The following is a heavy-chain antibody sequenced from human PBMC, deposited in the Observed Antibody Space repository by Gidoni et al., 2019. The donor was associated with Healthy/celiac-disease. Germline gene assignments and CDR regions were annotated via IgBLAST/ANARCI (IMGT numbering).Heavy chain of an antibody. D-gene: IGHD6-13*01. V-gene: IGHV3-30-3*01. Sequence: QVQLVESGGGVVQPGRSLRLSCAASGFTFSSYAMHWVRQAPGKGLEWVAVISYDGSNKYYADSVKGRFTISRDNSKNTLYLQMNSLRAEDTAVYYCARDSSSWYFFHHQNYWGQGTLVTVSS. CDR2: ISYDGSNK. CDR3: ARDSSSWYFFHHQNY. J-gene: IGHJ4*02. CDR1: GFTFSSYA.